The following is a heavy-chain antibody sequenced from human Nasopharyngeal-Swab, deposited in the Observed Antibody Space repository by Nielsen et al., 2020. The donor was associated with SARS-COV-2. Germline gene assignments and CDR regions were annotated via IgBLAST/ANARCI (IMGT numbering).Heavy chain of an antibody. CDR2: IYPLDSDT. D-gene: IGHD4/OR15-4a*01. Sequence: GESLKISCKGSGYSFTNDWIGWVRQMPGKGPEWMGIIYPLDSDTIYSPSFQGQVTISANTSISTAYLQWSSLKASDTAIYYCARGATTGIDYWGQGTLVTVSS. J-gene: IGHJ4*02. CDR3: ARGATTGIDY. CDR1: GYSFTNDW. V-gene: IGHV5-51*01.